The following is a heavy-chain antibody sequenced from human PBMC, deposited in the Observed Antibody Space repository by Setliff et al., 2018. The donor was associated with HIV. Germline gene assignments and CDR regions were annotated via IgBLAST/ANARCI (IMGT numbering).Heavy chain of an antibody. D-gene: IGHD6-19*01. Sequence: PGGSLRLSCAASGFTYNDAWMNWVRQATWKGLEWVGRIKSKTDGGRTDYAAPVKGRFTISRDDSKNTLYLQMHSLKTEDTAVYYGTTISVGSGKYRGQGTLVTVSS. CDR2: IKSKTDGGRT. V-gene: IGHV3-15*01. J-gene: IGHJ4*02. CDR1: GFTYNDAW. CDR3: TTISVGSGKY.